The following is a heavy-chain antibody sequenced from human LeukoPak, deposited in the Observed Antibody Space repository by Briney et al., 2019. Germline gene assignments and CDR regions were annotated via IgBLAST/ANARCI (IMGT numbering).Heavy chain of an antibody. V-gene: IGHV3-64*01. CDR1: GFTFSSYA. Sequence: GGSLRLSCAASGFTFSSYAMHWVRRAPGKGLEYVSGISSHGGSTYYANSVKGRFTISRDNSKNTLYLQMNSLRAEDTAKYYCAKGARRLLNWLDAWGQGTLVTVSS. CDR3: AKGARRLLNWLDA. D-gene: IGHD1-26*01. J-gene: IGHJ5*02. CDR2: ISSHGGST.